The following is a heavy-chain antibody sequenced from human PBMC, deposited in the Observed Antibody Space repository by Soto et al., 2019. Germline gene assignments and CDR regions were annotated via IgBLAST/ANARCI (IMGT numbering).Heavy chain of an antibody. D-gene: IGHD4-17*01. Sequence: GGSLRLSCAASGFTFSSYSMNWVRQAPGKGLEWVSYISSSSSTIYYADSVKGRFTISRDNAKNSLYLQMNSLRAEDTAVYYCARDPNYGYHWYFDLWGRGTLVTVSS. J-gene: IGHJ2*01. V-gene: IGHV3-48*01. CDR1: GFTFSSYS. CDR2: ISSSSSTI. CDR3: ARDPNYGYHWYFDL.